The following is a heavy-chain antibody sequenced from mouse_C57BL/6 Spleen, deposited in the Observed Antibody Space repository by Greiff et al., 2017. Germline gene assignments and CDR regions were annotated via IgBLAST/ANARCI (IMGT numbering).Heavy chain of an antibody. CDR3: VRPDYYGRDWYFDV. V-gene: IGHV10-1*01. CDR1: GFSFNTYA. Sequence: EVQLVESGGGLVQPKGSLKLSCAASGFSFNTYAMNWVRQAPGKGLEWVARIRSKSNNYATYYADSVKDRFTISRDDSESMLYLQMNNLKTEDTAMYYCVRPDYYGRDWYFDVWGTGTTVTVSS. J-gene: IGHJ1*03. D-gene: IGHD1-1*01. CDR2: IRSKSNNYAT.